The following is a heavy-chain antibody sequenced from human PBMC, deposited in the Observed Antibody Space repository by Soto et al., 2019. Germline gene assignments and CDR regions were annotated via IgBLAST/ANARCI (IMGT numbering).Heavy chain of an antibody. CDR2: IYYSGST. CDR3: ARVRVDYYDSSGYYLFDY. J-gene: IGHJ4*02. CDR1: GGSISSGDYY. V-gene: IGHV4-30-4*01. Sequence: PSETLSLTCTVSGGSISSGDYYWSWIRQPPGKGLEWIGYIYYSGSTYYNPSLKSRVTISVDTSKNQFSLKLSSVTAADTAVYYCARVRVDYYDSSGYYLFDYWGQGTTVTVSS. D-gene: IGHD3-22*01.